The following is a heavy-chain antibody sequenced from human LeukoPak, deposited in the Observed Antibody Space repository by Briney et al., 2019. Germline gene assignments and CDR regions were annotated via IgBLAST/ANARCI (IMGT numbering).Heavy chain of an antibody. D-gene: IGHD2-15*01. V-gene: IGHV2-5*02. CDR1: GFSFSFNGVA. CDR3: ARNLGGSPGH. Sequence: ESGPTLVKPTQTLTLTCTFSGFSFSFNGVAVAWIRQPPGKALEWLSLIYWDHDTRYSPSLKSRLTITKDTSKNQVVLTMTNMDPVDTATYYCARNLGGSPGHWGQGTLVTVSS. J-gene: IGHJ4*02. CDR2: IYWDHDT.